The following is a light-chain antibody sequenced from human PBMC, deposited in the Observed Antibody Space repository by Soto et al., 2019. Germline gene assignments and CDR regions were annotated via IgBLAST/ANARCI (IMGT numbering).Light chain of an antibody. J-gene: IGKJ5*01. V-gene: IGKV3D-11*02. Sequence: EIVLTQSPGTLSLSPGERATLSCRATQSVSSYFAWYQQKPGQAPRPLIYDASNRATGIPARFSGSGPGTDFTLTISRLEPEDFAVYYCQQLSNWPLTFGQGTRLDIK. CDR2: DAS. CDR1: QSVSSY. CDR3: QQLSNWPLT.